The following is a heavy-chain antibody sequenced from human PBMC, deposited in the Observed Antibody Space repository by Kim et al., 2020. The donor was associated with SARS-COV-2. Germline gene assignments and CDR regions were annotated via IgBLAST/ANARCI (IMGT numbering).Heavy chain of an antibody. CDR1: GYTFTGYY. V-gene: IGHV1-2*02. CDR2: INPNSGGT. Sequence: ASVKVSCKASGYTFTGYYMHWVRQAPGQGLEWMGWINPNSGGTNYAQKFQGRVTMTRDTSISTAYMELSRLRSDDTAVYYCVWYLDYGGNSNFDYWGQGTLVTVSS. D-gene: IGHD4-17*01. CDR3: VWYLDYGGNSNFDY. J-gene: IGHJ4*02.